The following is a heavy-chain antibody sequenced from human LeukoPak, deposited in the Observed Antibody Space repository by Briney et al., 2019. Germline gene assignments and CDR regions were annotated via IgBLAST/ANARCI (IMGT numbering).Heavy chain of an antibody. D-gene: IGHD3-10*01. CDR2: ISSSGYTI. J-gene: IGHJ5*02. CDR3: ARGTMVRGVIFPNWFDP. V-gene: IGHV3-11*01. CDR1: GFTFGDYY. Sequence: GGSLRLSCAASGFTFGDYYMSWIRQAPGKGLEWVSYISSSGYTIYYADSVRGRFTISRDNAKNSLYLQMNSLRAEDTAVYYCARGTMVRGVIFPNWFDPWGQGTLVTVSS.